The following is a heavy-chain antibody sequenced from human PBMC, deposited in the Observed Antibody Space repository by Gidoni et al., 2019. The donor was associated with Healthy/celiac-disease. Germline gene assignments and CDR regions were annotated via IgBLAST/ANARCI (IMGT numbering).Heavy chain of an antibody. D-gene: IGHD6-13*01. CDR2: ISSSSSYT. Sequence: QVQLVESGGGLVKPGGSLRLSCAASGFTFSYYYMSWIRQAPGKGLEWVSYISSSSSYTNYADSVKGRFTISRDNAKNSLYLQMNSLRAEDTAVYYCARGGPGYGRLYYGMDVWGQGTTVTVSS. V-gene: IGHV3-11*06. CDR1: GFTFSYYY. CDR3: ARGGPGYGRLYYGMDV. J-gene: IGHJ6*02.